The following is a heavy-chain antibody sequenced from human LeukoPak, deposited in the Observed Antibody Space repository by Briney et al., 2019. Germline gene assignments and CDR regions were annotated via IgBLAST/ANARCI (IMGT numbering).Heavy chain of an antibody. J-gene: IGHJ6*02. CDR1: GFTFSSYA. D-gene: IGHD1-26*01. CDR2: ISYDGSNK. V-gene: IGHV3-30-3*01. Sequence: PGGSLRLSCAASGFTFSSYAMHWVRQAPGKGLEWVAVISYDGSNKYYADSVKGRFTISRDNSKNTLYLQMNSLRAEDTAVYYCARALISSIVGATDYYYGMDVWGQGTTVTVSS. CDR3: ARALISSIVGATDYYYGMDV.